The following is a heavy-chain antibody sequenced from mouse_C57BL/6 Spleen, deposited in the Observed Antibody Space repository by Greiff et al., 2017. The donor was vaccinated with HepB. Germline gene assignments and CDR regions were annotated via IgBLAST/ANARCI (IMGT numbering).Heavy chain of an antibody. V-gene: IGHV1-5*01. Sequence: DVKLVESGTVLARPGASVKMSCKTSGYTFTSYWMHWVKQRPGQGLEWIGAIDPGNSDTRYNQKFKGKAKLTAVTSASTAYMELSSLTNEDSAVYYCTARDYYGSSFYFDYWGQGTTLTVSS. CDR2: IDPGNSDT. J-gene: IGHJ2*01. D-gene: IGHD1-1*01. CDR3: TARDYYGSSFYFDY. CDR1: GYTFTSYW.